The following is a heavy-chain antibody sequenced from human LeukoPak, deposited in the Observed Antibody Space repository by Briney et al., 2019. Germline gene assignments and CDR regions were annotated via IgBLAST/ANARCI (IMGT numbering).Heavy chain of an antibody. CDR2: INHSGST. Sequence: SETLSLTCAVYGGSFSGYYWSWIRQPPGKGLEWIGEINHSGSTNYNPSLKSRVTISVDTSKSQFSLKLSSVTAADTAVYYCARSSKWFRESRLDYWGQGTLVTVSS. CDR1: GGSFSGYY. J-gene: IGHJ4*02. CDR3: ARSSKWFRESRLDY. D-gene: IGHD3-10*01. V-gene: IGHV4-34*01.